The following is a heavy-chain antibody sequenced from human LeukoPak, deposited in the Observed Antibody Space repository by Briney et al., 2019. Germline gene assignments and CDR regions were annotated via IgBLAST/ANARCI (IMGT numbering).Heavy chain of an antibody. Sequence: PGGSLLLSCAASGFTIISNYMSWVRQAPGKGLEWVSVIYSGGSTYYADSVKGRFTISRDNSKNTLYLQMNSLRAEDTAVYYCARETRLLWFGEIGYFDYWGQGTLVTVSS. V-gene: IGHV3-53*01. CDR1: GFTIISNY. J-gene: IGHJ4*02. CDR2: IYSGGST. D-gene: IGHD3-10*01. CDR3: ARETRLLWFGEIGYFDY.